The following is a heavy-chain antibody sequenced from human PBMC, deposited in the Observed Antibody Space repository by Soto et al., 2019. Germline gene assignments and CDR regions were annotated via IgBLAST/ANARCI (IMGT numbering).Heavy chain of an antibody. D-gene: IGHD2-8*01. Sequence: KSSETLSLTCTVSGGSISSYYWSWIRQPPGKGLEWIGYIYYSGSTNYNPSLKSRVAISVDTSKNQLSLKLSSVTAADTAVYYCASGVNAIHYWGQGTLVTVSS. V-gene: IGHV4-59*01. CDR2: IYYSGST. CDR3: ASGVNAIHY. CDR1: GGSISSYY. J-gene: IGHJ4*02.